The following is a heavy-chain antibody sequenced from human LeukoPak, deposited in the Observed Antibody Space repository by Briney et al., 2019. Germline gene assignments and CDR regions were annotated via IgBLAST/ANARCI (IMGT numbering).Heavy chain of an antibody. CDR3: AGGQGPGDGYNWRADY. CDR1: GFTFSSYA. D-gene: IGHD5-24*01. V-gene: IGHV3-30*04. Sequence: GGSLRLSCAASGFTFSSYAMHWVRQAPGKGLEWVAVISYDGSNKYYADSVKGRFTISRDNSKNTLYLQMNSLRAEDTAVYYCAGGQGPGDGYNWRADYWGQGTLVTVSS. J-gene: IGHJ4*02. CDR2: ISYDGSNK.